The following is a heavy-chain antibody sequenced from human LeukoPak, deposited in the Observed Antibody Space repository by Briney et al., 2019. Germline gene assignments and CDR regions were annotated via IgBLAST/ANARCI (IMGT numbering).Heavy chain of an antibody. Sequence: GGSLRLSGAVSGFAVRSNYVSWVRQAPGKGLEWVSVIYSTGTTFYADSVKGRFTISRDDSKNTVYLQMNSLRPEDTAVYYCARDRGPGWFDPWGQGTLVTVSS. CDR3: ARDRGPGWFDP. D-gene: IGHD3-10*01. CDR1: GFAVRSNY. CDR2: IYSTGTT. J-gene: IGHJ5*02. V-gene: IGHV3-66*03.